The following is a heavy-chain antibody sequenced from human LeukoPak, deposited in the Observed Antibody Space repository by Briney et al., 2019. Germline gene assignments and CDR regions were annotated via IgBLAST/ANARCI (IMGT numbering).Heavy chain of an antibody. V-gene: IGHV3-23*01. CDR2: ISTSGGTT. J-gene: IGHJ4*02. CDR1: GFAFSGYA. D-gene: IGHD2-15*01. CDR3: AKPGGYCSGGSCSYYFDY. Sequence: GGSLRLSCAASGFAFSGYAMSWVRQAPGKGLEWVSAISTSGGTTWCADSVKGRFTISRDNSKSTLYLQMNSLRAEDTAVYYCAKPGGYCSGGSCSYYFDYWGQGTLVTVSS.